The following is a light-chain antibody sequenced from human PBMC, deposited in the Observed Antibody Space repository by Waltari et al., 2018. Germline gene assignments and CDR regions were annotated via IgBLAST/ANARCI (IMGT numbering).Light chain of an antibody. J-gene: IGKJ4*01. V-gene: IGKV3-20*01. Sequence: TQSPGTLSLSPGERATLSCRASQSVSSSYLAWYQQKPSQAPRLLIYGASSRATGIPDRFSGSGSGTDFTLTISRLEPEDFAVYYCQQYGSSPTFGGGTKVEIK. CDR2: GAS. CDR3: QQYGSSPT. CDR1: QSVSSSY.